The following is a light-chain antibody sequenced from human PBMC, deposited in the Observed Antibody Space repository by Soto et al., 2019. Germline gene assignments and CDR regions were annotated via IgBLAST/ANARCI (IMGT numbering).Light chain of an antibody. CDR2: AAS. V-gene: IGKV1-9*01. J-gene: IGKJ5*01. Sequence: DIQLTQSPSFLSASVGDSVNITCRASQGISSYLAWYQQKPGKAPRSLIYAASTLQSGVPSRFSGSGSGTEFTLTISSLQSEDSATYYCQQLNTYPITFGQGTRLEIK. CDR3: QQLNTYPIT. CDR1: QGISSY.